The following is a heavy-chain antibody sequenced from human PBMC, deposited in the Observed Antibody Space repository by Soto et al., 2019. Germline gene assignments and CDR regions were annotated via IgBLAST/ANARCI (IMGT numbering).Heavy chain of an antibody. CDR3: ARGQRFSDWFDP. J-gene: IGHJ5*02. D-gene: IGHD3-3*01. V-gene: IGHV4-4*07. Sequence: SDTLSLTCTLSGGAINSYYWTWIRQPAGKGLEWIGRIYSSGSTKYNPSLQSRVTMSLDTSKNQFSLRLTSVTAADTAVYYCARGQRFSDWFDPWGQGTLVTVSS. CDR1: GGAINSYY. CDR2: IYSSGST.